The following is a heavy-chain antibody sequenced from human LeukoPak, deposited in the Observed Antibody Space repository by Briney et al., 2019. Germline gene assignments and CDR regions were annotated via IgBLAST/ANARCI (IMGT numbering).Heavy chain of an antibody. V-gene: IGHV1-69*13. CDR1: GGTFSSYA. Sequence: GASVKVSCRASGGTFSSYAISWVRQAPGQGLEWMGGIIPIFGTANYAQKFQGRVTITADESTSTAYMELSSLRSEDTAVYYCATSSTVVTPYYFDYWGQGTLVTVPS. CDR3: ATSSTVVTPYYFDY. D-gene: IGHD4-23*01. CDR2: IIPIFGTA. J-gene: IGHJ4*02.